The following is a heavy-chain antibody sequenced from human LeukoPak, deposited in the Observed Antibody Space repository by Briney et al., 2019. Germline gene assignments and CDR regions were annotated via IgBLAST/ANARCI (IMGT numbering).Heavy chain of an antibody. D-gene: IGHD5-18*01. J-gene: IGHJ4*02. CDR2: IKQDGSEK. Sequence: PGGSLRLSCAASGFTFSSYWMSWVRQAPGKGLEWVANIKQDGSEKYYVDSVKGRLTISRDNAKNSLYLQMNSLRVEDTAVYYCARDSPERGYSYGPLDNYFDYWGQGTLVTVSS. V-gene: IGHV3-7*01. CDR3: ARDSPERGYSYGPLDNYFDY. CDR1: GFTFSSYW.